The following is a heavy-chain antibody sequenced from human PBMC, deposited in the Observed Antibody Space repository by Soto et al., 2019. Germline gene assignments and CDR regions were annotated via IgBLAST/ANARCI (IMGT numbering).Heavy chain of an antibody. CDR1: GFTFSSYW. Sequence: GGSLRLSCAASGFTFSSYWMHWVRQVPEKGLVWVSRINSDGSITNYADAVKGRFTISRDNVKNTLYLQMNSLRAEDTAVYYCVRYPRSVGGSYRPDYWGQGTLVTVSS. CDR3: VRYPRSVGGSYRPDY. D-gene: IGHD3-16*02. CDR2: INSDGSIT. V-gene: IGHV3-74*01. J-gene: IGHJ4*02.